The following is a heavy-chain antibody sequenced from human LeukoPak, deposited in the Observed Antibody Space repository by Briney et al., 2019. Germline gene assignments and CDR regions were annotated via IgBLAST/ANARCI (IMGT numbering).Heavy chain of an antibody. V-gene: IGHV3-7*03. D-gene: IGHD2-15*01. J-gene: IGHJ2*01. Sequence: PGGSLRLSCAASGFTFSSFWMSWVRQAPGKGLEWVANIKQDGSDKNYVASVKGRFTISRDNTKNSLYLQMNSLRAEDTAVYYCARSEGIVVVVAATPNWYFDLWGRGTLVTVSS. CDR1: GFTFSSFW. CDR3: ARSEGIVVVVAATPNWYFDL. CDR2: IKQDGSDK.